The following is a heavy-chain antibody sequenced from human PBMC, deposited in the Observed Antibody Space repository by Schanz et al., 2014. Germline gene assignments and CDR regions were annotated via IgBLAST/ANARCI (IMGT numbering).Heavy chain of an antibody. J-gene: IGHJ4*02. CDR2: ISAGGNNT. CDR1: GFTFSTYA. CDR3: AKEGTVVSGSPRDY. Sequence: EVQLVESGGGLVQPGGSLRLSCAASGFTFSTYAMTWVRQAPGKGLEWVSSISAGGNNTYYADSVKGRFNLSRDNSKIERYLQRNSLIVEDTAVYYCAKEGTVVSGSPRDYWGRGTLVTVSS. V-gene: IGHV3-23*04. D-gene: IGHD3-10*01.